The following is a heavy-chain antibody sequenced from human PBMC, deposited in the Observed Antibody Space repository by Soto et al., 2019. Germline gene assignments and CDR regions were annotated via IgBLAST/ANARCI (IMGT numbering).Heavy chain of an antibody. CDR1: GGSIINYY. Sequence: ETLSLTCTVSGGSIINYYWSWIRQPPGKGLEWIGYIYYSGTTSYNPSLRSRVTISVDTSKNQFSLKLSSVTAADTAVYYCARSVFPWGQGTLVTVSS. J-gene: IGHJ5*02. CDR2: IYYSGTT. V-gene: IGHV4-59*12. CDR3: ARSVFP.